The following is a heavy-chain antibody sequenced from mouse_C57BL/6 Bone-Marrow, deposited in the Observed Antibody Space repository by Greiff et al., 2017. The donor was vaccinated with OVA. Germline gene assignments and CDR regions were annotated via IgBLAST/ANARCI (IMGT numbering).Heavy chain of an antibody. Sequence: EVQLVESGGGLVQPGGSLKLSCAASGFTFSDYYMYWVRQTPEKRLEWVAYISNGGGSTYYPDTVKGRFTISRDNAKNTLYLQMSRLKSEDTAMYYCARHGDGSSVFDYWGQGTTLTVSS. J-gene: IGHJ2*01. CDR1: GFTFSDYY. D-gene: IGHD1-1*01. V-gene: IGHV5-12*01. CDR2: ISNGGGST. CDR3: ARHGDGSSVFDY.